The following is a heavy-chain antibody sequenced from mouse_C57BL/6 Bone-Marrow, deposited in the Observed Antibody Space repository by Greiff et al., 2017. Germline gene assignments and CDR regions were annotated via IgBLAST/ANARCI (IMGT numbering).Heavy chain of an antibody. CDR2: IDPENGDT. J-gene: IGHJ3*01. CDR3: TRIAY. Sequence: EVMLVESGAELVRPGASVKLSCTASGFNIKDDYMHWVKQRPEQGLEWIGWIDPENGDTEYASKFQGKAPITVDTSSNTAYLQLSSLTSEDTAVYYCTRIAYWGQGTLVTVSA. V-gene: IGHV14-4*01. CDR1: GFNIKDDY.